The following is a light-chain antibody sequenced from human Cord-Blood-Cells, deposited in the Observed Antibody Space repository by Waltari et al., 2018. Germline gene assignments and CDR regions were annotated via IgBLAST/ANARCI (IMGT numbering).Light chain of an antibody. V-gene: IGLV2-23*01. J-gene: IGLJ2*01. CDR1: SSDVGCYNL. Sequence: QSALTQPASVSGSPGQSITISCTGTSSDVGCYNLVSCDQQHPGKAPKLMLYEGSKRPSGVSNRFSGSKSGNAASLTISGLQAEDEADYYCCSYAGSSTVVFGGGTKLTVL. CDR2: EGS. CDR3: CSYAGSSTVV.